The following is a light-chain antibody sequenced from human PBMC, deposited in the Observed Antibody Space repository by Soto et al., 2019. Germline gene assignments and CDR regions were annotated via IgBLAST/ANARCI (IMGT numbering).Light chain of an antibody. CDR1: QSVLYSTNNKDY. Sequence: DIVMTQSPDSLAVSLGERATINCKSSQSVLYSTNNKDYLAWYQQRPGQPPKLLIYWASTRESGVPDRFSGSGSGTDFTLTITSLQAADVAVYFCQQYYSNPITFGGGTKVEIK. CDR3: QQYYSNPIT. J-gene: IGKJ4*01. CDR2: WAS. V-gene: IGKV4-1*01.